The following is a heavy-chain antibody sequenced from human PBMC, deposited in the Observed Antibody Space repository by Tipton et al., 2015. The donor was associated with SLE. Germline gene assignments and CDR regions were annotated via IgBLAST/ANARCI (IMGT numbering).Heavy chain of an antibody. D-gene: IGHD6-19*01. J-gene: IGHJ1*01. CDR3: AVAAYAEYFQH. CDR2: IYYSGST. CDR1: GGFISSSSYY. Sequence: TLSLTCTVSGGFISSSSYYWGWIRQPPGKGLEWIGSIYYSGSTYYNPSLKSRVTISVDTSKNQFSLKLSSVTAADTAVYYCAVAAYAEYFQHWGQGTLVTVSS. V-gene: IGHV4-39*07.